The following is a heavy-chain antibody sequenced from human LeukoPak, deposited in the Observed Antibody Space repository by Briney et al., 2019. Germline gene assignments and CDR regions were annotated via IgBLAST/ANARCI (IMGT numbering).Heavy chain of an antibody. D-gene: IGHD2-2*01. Sequence: GGSLRLSCAASGFTFSSYGMHWVRQAPGKGLEWVAVISYDGSNKYYADSVKGRFSISRDNSKNTLYLQMNSLRAEDTAVYYCAKDGRYCSSTSCYWDYYYYYGMDVWGQGTTVTVSS. J-gene: IGHJ6*02. CDR2: ISYDGSNK. CDR3: AKDGRYCSSTSCYWDYYYYYGMDV. V-gene: IGHV3-30*18. CDR1: GFTFSSYG.